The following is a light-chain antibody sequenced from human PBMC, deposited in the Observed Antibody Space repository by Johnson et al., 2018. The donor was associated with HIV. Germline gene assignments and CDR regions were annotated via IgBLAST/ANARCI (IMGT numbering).Light chain of an antibody. Sequence: QSVLTQPPSVSAAPGQRVTISCSGSSSNIGNNYVSWYQQLPETAPKLLIYDNNKRPSGIPDRFSGYKSGTSATLGITGLQTGDEADYYCGTWDSSLNAYVFGAATKVAVL. J-gene: IGLJ1*01. V-gene: IGLV1-51*01. CDR1: SSNIGNNY. CDR2: DNN. CDR3: GTWDSSLNAYV.